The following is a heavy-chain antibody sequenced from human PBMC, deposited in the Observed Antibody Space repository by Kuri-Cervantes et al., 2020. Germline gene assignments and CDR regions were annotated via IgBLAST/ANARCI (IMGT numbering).Heavy chain of an antibody. CDR1: GGSISSYY. J-gene: IGHJ4*02. CDR2: IYYSGST. Sequence: SETLSLTCTVSGGSISSYYWSWIRQPPGKGLEWIGYIYYSGSTNYNPSLKSRVAISVDTSKNQFSLKLRSVTAADTAVYYCARHDRYCGGDCYPYYLDHWGQGTLVTVSS. V-gene: IGHV4-59*08. CDR3: ARHDRYCGGDCYPYYLDH. D-gene: IGHD2-21*02.